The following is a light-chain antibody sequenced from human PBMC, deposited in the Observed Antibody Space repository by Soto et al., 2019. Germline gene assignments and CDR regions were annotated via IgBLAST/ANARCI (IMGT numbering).Light chain of an antibody. CDR2: EVT. CDR1: SSDVGAYNY. CDR3: SSHAGSTNVV. J-gene: IGLJ2*01. Sequence: QSALTQPPSASGSPGQSVTISCTGTSSDVGAYNYVSWYQQHPGKAPKLVIYEVTKRPSGVPDRFSGSKSGNTASLTVSGLQAEDEADYYCSSHAGSTNVVFGGGTKVTVL. V-gene: IGLV2-8*01.